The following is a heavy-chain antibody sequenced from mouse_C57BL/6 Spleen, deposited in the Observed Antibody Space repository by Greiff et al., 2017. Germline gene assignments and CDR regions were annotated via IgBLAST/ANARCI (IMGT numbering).Heavy chain of an antibody. D-gene: IGHD1-1*01. Sequence: EVQLVESGGGLVKPGGSLKLSCAASGFTFSSYAMSWVRQTPEKRLEWVATISDGGSYTYYPDNVKGRFTISRDNAKNNLYLQMSHLKSEDTAMYYCARDGNYGSTWAYWGQGTLVTVSA. V-gene: IGHV5-4*01. J-gene: IGHJ3*01. CDR1: GFTFSSYA. CDR2: ISDGGSYT. CDR3: ARDGNYGSTWAY.